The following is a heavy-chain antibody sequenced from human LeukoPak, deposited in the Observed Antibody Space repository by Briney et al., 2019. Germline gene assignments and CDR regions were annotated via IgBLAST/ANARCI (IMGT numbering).Heavy chain of an antibody. CDR3: ARGLRGVAVKYFQH. CDR2: IYYSGST. V-gene: IGHV4-59*01. CDR1: GGSISSYY. Sequence: SETLSLTCTVSGGSISSYYWSWIRQPPGKGLEWIGYIYYSGSTNYNPSLKSRVTISVDTSKNQFSLKLSSVTAADTAVYYCARGLRGVAVKYFQHWGQGTLVTVSS. J-gene: IGHJ1*01. D-gene: IGHD3-10*01.